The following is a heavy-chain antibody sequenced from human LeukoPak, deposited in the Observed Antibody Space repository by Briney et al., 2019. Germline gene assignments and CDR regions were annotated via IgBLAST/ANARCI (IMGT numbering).Heavy chain of an antibody. Sequence: ASVTVSCKASGGTFINYAISWVRQAPGQGLEWMGGIIPIFGTANYAQKFQGRVTITADESTSTAYMELSSLRSEDTAVYYCARDGVDTMVRGGYDYWGQGTLVTVSS. CDR1: GGTFINYA. CDR2: IIPIFGTA. J-gene: IGHJ4*02. CDR3: ARDGVDTMVRGGYDY. V-gene: IGHV1-69*13. D-gene: IGHD3-10*01.